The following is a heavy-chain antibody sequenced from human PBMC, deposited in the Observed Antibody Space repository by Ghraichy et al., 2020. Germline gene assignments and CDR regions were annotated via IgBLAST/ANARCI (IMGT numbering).Heavy chain of an antibody. CDR3: ARDIYCSSTSCYTGRYCDGMDV. Sequence: GGSLRLSCAASGFTFSDYYMSWIRQAPGKGLEWVSYISSSGSTIYYADSVKGRFTISRDNAKNSLYLQMNSLRAEDTAVYYCARDIYCSSTSCYTGRYCDGMDVWGQGTTVTVSS. CDR1: GFTFSDYY. CDR2: ISSSGSTI. V-gene: IGHV3-11*04. J-gene: IGHJ6*02. D-gene: IGHD2-2*02.